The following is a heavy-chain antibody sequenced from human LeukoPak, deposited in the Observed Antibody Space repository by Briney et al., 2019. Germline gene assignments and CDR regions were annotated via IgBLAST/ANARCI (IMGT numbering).Heavy chain of an antibody. CDR1: GFTFSSYW. D-gene: IGHD1-14*01. J-gene: IGHJ4*02. V-gene: IGHV3-74*01. CDR3: AREFRKPSTGD. Sequence: HPGGSLRLSCAASGFTFSSYWMHWVRQAPGKGLVWVSRIKSDGSGTTYADSVKGRFTISRDNAKNTLYLQMNSLRAEDTAVYFCAREFRKPSTGDWGQETLVTVSS. CDR2: IKSDGSGT.